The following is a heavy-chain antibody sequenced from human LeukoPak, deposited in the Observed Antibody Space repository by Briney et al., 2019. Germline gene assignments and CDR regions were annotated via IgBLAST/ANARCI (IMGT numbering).Heavy chain of an antibody. Sequence: GGSLRLSCAASRFTLSTYWMSWVRQAPGKGLEWVAHIKQDGSQEYYVDSVKGRFTISRDSAKNSLYLQMNSLRAEDTAVYYCARGRSGIVVVPADTIDYWGQGTLVTVSS. D-gene: IGHD2-2*01. J-gene: IGHJ4*02. CDR1: RFTLSTYW. CDR3: ARGRSGIVVVPADTIDY. V-gene: IGHV3-7*01. CDR2: IKQDGSQE.